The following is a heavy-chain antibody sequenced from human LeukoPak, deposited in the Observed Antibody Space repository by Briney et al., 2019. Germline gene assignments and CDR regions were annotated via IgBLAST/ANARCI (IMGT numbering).Heavy chain of an antibody. D-gene: IGHD1-26*01. J-gene: IGHJ6*03. CDR3: ARMWELSYYMDV. CDR2: ISAYNDNT. Sequence: ASVKVSCKASGYIFTSYGISWVRQAPGQGLEGMGGISAYNDNTNYAQKLQGRVTVTTDTSTSTAYMELRSLRFDDTAVYYCARMWELSYYMDVWGKGTTVIVSS. CDR1: GYIFTSYG. V-gene: IGHV1-18*01.